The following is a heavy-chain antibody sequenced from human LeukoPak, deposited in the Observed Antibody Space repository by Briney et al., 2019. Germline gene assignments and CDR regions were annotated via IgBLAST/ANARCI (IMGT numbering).Heavy chain of an antibody. J-gene: IGHJ4*02. V-gene: IGHV3-66*01. Sequence: GGSLRLSCAASGFTVSSNYMSWVRQAPGKGLERVSVIYSGGSTYYADSVKGRFTISRDNSKNTLYLQMNSLRAEDTAVYYCASNAGYYGSGSYYDYWGQGTLVTVSS. CDR1: GFTVSSNY. CDR3: ASNAGYYGSGSYYDY. D-gene: IGHD3-10*01. CDR2: IYSGGST.